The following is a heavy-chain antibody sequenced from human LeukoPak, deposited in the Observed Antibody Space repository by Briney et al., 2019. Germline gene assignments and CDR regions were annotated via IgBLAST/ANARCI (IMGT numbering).Heavy chain of an antibody. V-gene: IGHV4-59*01. D-gene: IGHD3-10*01. CDR2: IYYSGST. Sequence: SETLSLTCTVSGGSISSYYWSWIRQPPGKGLEWIGYIYYSGSTNYNPPLKSRVTISVDTSKNQFSLKLSSVTAADTAVYYCARVPVRGVTLYDIWGQGTMVTVSS. CDR1: GGSISSYY. J-gene: IGHJ3*02. CDR3: ARVPVRGVTLYDI.